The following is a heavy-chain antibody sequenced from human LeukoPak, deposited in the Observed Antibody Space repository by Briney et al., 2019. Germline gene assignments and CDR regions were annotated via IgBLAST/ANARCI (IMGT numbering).Heavy chain of an antibody. D-gene: IGHD3-16*02. CDR2: ISAYNGNT. V-gene: IGHV1-18*01. CDR1: GYTFTSYG. Sequence: ASVKVSCKASGYTFTSYGISWVRQAPGQGLEWMGWISAYNGNTNYAQKLQGRVTMTTDTSTSTAYMELRSLRSDATAVYYCARGTIMITFGGVIVDYYFDYWGQGTLVTVSS. CDR3: ARGTIMITFGGVIVDYYFDY. J-gene: IGHJ4*02.